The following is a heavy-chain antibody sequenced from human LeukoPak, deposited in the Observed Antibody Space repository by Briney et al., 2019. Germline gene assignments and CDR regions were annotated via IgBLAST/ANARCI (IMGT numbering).Heavy chain of an antibody. V-gene: IGHV3-23*01. J-gene: IGHJ4*02. CDR1: GFTFSSYA. CDR3: AKAAPYCSGGTCYSDLVD. CDR2: ISGSGGSK. Sequence: GGSLRLSCAASGFTFSSYAMSWVRQAPGKGLEWVSAISGSGGSKYYADSVKGGFTISRENSKKTLYMQMKSLRDEDTAVYYCAKAAPYCSGGTCYSDLVDWGQGTLVTVSS. D-gene: IGHD2-15*01.